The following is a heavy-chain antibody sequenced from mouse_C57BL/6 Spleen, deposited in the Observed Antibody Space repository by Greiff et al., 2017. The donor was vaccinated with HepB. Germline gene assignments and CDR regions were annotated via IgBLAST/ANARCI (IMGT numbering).Heavy chain of an antibody. CDR2: IYPGDGDT. J-gene: IGHJ3*01. V-gene: IGHV1-80*01. D-gene: IGHD2-3*01. CDR1: GYAFSSYW. Sequence: QVQLKESGAELVKPGASVKISCKASGYAFSSYWMNWVKQRPGKGLEWIGQIYPGDGDTNYNGKFKGKATLTADKSSSTAYMQLSSLTSEDSAVYFCARAGVYDGYYWFAYWGQGTLVTVSA. CDR3: ARAGVYDGYYWFAY.